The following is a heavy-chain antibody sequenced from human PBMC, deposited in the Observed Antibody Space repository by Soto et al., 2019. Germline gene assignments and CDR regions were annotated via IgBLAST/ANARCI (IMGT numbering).Heavy chain of an antibody. Sequence: PSETLSLTCAVYGGSFSGYYWSWIRQPPGKGLEWIGEINHSGSTNYNPSLKSRVTISVDTSKNQFSLNLSSVTAADTAVYFCARGRWLRSAFDYWGQGTLVIVSS. CDR3: ARGRWLRSAFDY. D-gene: IGHD5-12*01. V-gene: IGHV4-34*01. CDR2: INHSGST. J-gene: IGHJ4*02. CDR1: GGSFSGYY.